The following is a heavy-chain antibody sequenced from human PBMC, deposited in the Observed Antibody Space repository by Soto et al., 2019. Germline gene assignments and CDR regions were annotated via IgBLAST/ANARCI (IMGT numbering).Heavy chain of an antibody. CDR2: IYSGGYT. V-gene: IGHV3-66*01. J-gene: IGHJ4*02. CDR3: ARGLVRAFFDY. Sequence: GGSLRLSCAASGFTFSSYAMSWARQVPGKGPEWVSIIYSGGYTYYADSVKGRFTISRDNSENTLYLQMNSLRVDDTAVYYCARGLVRAFFDYWGQGTPVTVSS. CDR1: GFTFSSYA. D-gene: IGHD3-10*01.